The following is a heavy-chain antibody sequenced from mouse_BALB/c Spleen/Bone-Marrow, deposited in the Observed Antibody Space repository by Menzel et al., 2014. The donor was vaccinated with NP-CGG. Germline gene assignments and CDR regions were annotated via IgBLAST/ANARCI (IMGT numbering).Heavy chain of an antibody. V-gene: IGHV5-9*02. J-gene: IGHJ1*01. CDR3: ARQGNWDGYFDV. Sequence: EVQGVESGGGLVKPGGSLKLSCAASGFAFSSYDMSWVRQTPEKRLEGVATISSGGSYTYYPDSVKGRFTISRDNARNTLYLQMSSLRSEDTALYYCARQGNWDGYFDVWGAGTTVTVSS. CDR1: GFAFSSYD. CDR2: ISSGGSYT. D-gene: IGHD4-1*01.